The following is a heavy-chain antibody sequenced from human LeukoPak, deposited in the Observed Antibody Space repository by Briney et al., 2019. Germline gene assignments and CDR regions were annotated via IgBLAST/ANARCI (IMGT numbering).Heavy chain of an antibody. Sequence: SETLSLTCAVYGGSFSGYYWSWIRQPPGKGLEWIGEINHSGSTNYNPSLKSRVTISVDTSKNQFSLKLSSVTAAVTAVYYCAREGYSYGLGGEYYFDYWGQGTLVTVSS. D-gene: IGHD5-18*01. V-gene: IGHV4-34*01. CDR1: GGSFSGYY. CDR2: INHSGST. CDR3: AREGYSYGLGGEYYFDY. J-gene: IGHJ4*02.